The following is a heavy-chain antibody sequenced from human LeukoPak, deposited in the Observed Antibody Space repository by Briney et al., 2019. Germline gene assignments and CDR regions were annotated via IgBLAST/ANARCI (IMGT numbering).Heavy chain of an antibody. CDR3: ARDPYSSSAVP. Sequence: ASVKVSCKASGYTFTGYYMHWVRQAPGRGLEWMGRINPNNGDTNYAQKFQGRVTMTRDTSITTAYMELRGLRSDDTAVYYCARDPYSSSAVPWGQGTLVTVSS. J-gene: IGHJ5*02. D-gene: IGHD6-6*01. V-gene: IGHV1-2*06. CDR2: INPNNGDT. CDR1: GYTFTGYY.